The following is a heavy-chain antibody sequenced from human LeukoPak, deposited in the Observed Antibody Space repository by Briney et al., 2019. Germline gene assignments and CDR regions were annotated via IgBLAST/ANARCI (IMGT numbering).Heavy chain of an antibody. CDR3: AKIDLLIVVVIDDAFDI. J-gene: IGHJ3*02. D-gene: IGHD3-22*01. Sequence: PVRSLRLSCAASGFTFSSYGMHWVRQAPGKGLEWVAVISYDGSNKYYADSVKGRFTISRDNSKNTLYLQMNSLRAEDTAVYYCAKIDLLIVVVIDDAFDIWGQGTMVTVSS. CDR2: ISYDGSNK. CDR1: GFTFSSYG. V-gene: IGHV3-30*18.